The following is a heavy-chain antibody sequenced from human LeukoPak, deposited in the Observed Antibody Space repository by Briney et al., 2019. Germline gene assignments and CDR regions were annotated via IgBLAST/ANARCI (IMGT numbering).Heavy chain of an antibody. V-gene: IGHV1-2*02. J-gene: IGHJ4*02. D-gene: IGHD3-22*01. CDR3: ARGTYYDSSAYSGVRLFDY. CDR2: INPNSGRT. Sequence: ASVKVSCEASGYTFTGYYLHWVRQAPGQGLEWMGWINPNSGRTNYAQKFQGRVTMTGDTSISTAYMELTRLTSDDTAVYYCARGTYYDSSAYSGVRLFDYWGQGTLVTVSS. CDR1: GYTFTGYY.